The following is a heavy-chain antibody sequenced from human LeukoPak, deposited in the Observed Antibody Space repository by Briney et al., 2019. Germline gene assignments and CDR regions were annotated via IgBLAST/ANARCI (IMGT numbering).Heavy chain of an antibody. CDR2: MNPNSGNT. CDR1: GYTFTSYD. D-gene: IGHD4-17*01. V-gene: IGHV1-8*03. CDR3: ARDYEVDYGDFTDP. J-gene: IGHJ5*02. Sequence: GASVKVSCKASGYTFTSYDINWVRQATGQGLEWMGWMNPNSGNTGYAQKFQGRVTITRNTSISTAYMELSSLRSEGTAVYYCARDYEVDYGDFTDPWGQGTLVTVSS.